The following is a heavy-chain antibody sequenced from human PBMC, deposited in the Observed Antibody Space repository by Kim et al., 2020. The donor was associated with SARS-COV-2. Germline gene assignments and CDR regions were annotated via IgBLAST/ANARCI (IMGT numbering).Heavy chain of an antibody. CDR2: YYSGST. CDR3: ARLTDV. V-gene: IGHV4-39*01. J-gene: IGHJ6*02. Sequence: YYSGSTYYNPSRRSRVPMSVDTSKNQFSLKLSSVTAADTAVYYCARLTDVWGQGTTVTVSS.